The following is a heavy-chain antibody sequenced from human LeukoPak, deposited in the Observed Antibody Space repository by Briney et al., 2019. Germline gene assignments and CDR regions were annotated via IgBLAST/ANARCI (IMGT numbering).Heavy chain of an antibody. CDR3: SRGGDASKAGKY. CDR1: DASFSGYY. D-gene: IGHD3-10*01. V-gene: IGHV4-34*01. J-gene: IGHJ4*02. Sequence: SETLSLTCAIYDASFSGYYWSWIRQPPGKGLEWIGEIHPSGSPSYNPSLESRTIISVDASKSQFSLMLNSVTAADTALYFCSRGGDASKAGKYWGQGALVTVSS. CDR2: IHPSGSP.